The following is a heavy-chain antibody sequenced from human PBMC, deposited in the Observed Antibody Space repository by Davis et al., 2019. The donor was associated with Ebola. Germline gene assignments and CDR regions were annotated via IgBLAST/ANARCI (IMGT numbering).Heavy chain of an antibody. CDR2: IYYTGSA. J-gene: IGHJ4*02. CDR1: GVSISRHY. V-gene: IGHV4-59*11. CDR3: VRFGYGAY. Sequence: PSETLSLTCTVSGVSISRHYWNWIRQPPGKRLEWIGSIYYTGSAKYNSSLNSRVSISVDTSKNQFSLKLTSVTAADTAVYYLVRFGYGAYWGQGTLVTVSS. D-gene: IGHD3-22*01.